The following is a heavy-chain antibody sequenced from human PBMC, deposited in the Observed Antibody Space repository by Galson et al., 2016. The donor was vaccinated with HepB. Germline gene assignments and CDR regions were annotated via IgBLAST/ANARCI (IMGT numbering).Heavy chain of an antibody. Sequence: SVKVSCKASGGTFNSYTLTWVRQAPGQGPEWMGRVIPSVDKTDYAERFEGRLTITADRFTTSTHLQLNSLTSDDTAMYYCAIETMYWRSDGFDVWGQGTMVTVSS. CDR1: GGTFNSYT. V-gene: IGHV1-69*02. J-gene: IGHJ3*01. CDR2: VIPSVDKT. D-gene: IGHD3-3*01. CDR3: AIETMYWRSDGFDV.